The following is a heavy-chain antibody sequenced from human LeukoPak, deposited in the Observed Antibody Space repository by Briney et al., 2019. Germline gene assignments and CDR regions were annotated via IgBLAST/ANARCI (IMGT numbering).Heavy chain of an antibody. CDR2: LYYSGST. Sequence: SETLSLTCTVSGFSIRSTSYYWGWIRQPPGKGLEFIGSLYYSGSTYYNSSLQSRVTISVDTSKNQFSLKLSSVTAADTAMYYCVRAWGDYFYYTDVWGKGTTVTVSS. CDR3: VRAWGDYFYYTDV. J-gene: IGHJ6*03. CDR1: GFSIRSTSYY. V-gene: IGHV4-39*07. D-gene: IGHD7-27*01.